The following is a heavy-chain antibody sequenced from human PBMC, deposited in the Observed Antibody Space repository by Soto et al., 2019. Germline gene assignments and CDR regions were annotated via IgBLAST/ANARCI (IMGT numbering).Heavy chain of an antibody. CDR2: INHSGST. CDR3: ARRGIDYYYYMDV. J-gene: IGHJ6*03. CDR1: GGSFSGYY. Sequence: QVQLQQWGAGLLKPSETLSLTCAVYGGSFSGYYWSWIRQPPGKGLEWIGEINHSGSTNYNPSLKSRVTISVDTSKNQFSLKLRYVTAADTAVYYCARRGIDYYYYMDVWGKGTTVTVSS. D-gene: IGHD2-15*01. V-gene: IGHV4-34*01.